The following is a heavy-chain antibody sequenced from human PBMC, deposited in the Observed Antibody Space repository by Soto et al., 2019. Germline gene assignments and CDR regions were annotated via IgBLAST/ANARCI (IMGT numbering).Heavy chain of an antibody. V-gene: IGHV4-4*07. D-gene: IGHD1-1*01. J-gene: IGHJ5*02. CDR1: GASISGYY. CDR3: VRDGTKTLRDWFDP. CDR2: IYATGTT. Sequence: SETLSLTCTVSGASISGYYWSWIRKSAGKGLEWIGRIYATGTTGYNPSLKSRVMMSVDTSKKQFSLKLRSVTAADTAVYYCVRDGTKTLRDWFDPWGQGMSVTVSS.